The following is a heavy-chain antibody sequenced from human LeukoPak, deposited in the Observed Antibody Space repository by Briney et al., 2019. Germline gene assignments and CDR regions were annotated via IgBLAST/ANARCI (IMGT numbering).Heavy chain of an antibody. V-gene: IGHV3-7*01. CDR2: IKQDGSEK. J-gene: IGHJ3*02. CDR3: ASGLRFLEWLSPPHDAFDI. Sequence: PGGSLTLSCAASGFTFSSYWMSWVRQAPGKGLEWVANIKQDGSEKYYVDSVKGRFTITRDNAKNSLYLQMNSLRAEDTAVYYCASGLRFLEWLSPPHDAFDIWGQGTMVTVSS. D-gene: IGHD3-3*01. CDR1: GFTFSSYW.